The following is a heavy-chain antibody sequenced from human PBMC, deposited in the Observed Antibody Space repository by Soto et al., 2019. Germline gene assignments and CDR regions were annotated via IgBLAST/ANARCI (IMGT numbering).Heavy chain of an antibody. J-gene: IGHJ4*02. CDR1: GDSMSSSNW. Sequence: QVQLQESGPGLLKPSGTLSLTCTVSGDSMSSSNWWNWVRQPPGKGLEWIGEAHHSGRTNYNPSLKSLVTISVDRSQNRFSLKLSSVTAADTAVYYCARSEATALDYWGQGTLVTVSS. V-gene: IGHV4-4*02. CDR2: AHHSGRT. CDR3: ARSEATALDY.